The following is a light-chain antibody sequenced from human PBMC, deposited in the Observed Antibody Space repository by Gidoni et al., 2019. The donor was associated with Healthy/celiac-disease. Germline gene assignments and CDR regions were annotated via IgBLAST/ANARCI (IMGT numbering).Light chain of an antibody. CDR3: QQYGNSLWT. Sequence: EIVLTQSPGTLSLSPGERATLSCRASQSVSNNYLAWYQQKPGQAPRLLIDGASSRATGIPDRFSGSGSGTDFTLSISRLEPEDSAVYYCQQYGNSLWTFGQGTKVEIK. J-gene: IGKJ1*01. CDR2: GAS. CDR1: QSVSNNY. V-gene: IGKV3-20*01.